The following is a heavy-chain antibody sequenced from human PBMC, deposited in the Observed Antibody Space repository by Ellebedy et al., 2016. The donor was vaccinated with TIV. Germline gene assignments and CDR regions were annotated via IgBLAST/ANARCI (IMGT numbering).Heavy chain of an antibody. D-gene: IGHD3-16*01. CDR1: GFTFSSYA. Sequence: GESLKISXAASGFTFSSYAMSWVRQAPGKGLEWVSAISGSGGSTYYADSVKGRFTISRDNSKNTLYLQMNSLRAEDTALYYCAKGRGGRDAFDIWGQGTMVTVSS. V-gene: IGHV3-23*01. CDR3: AKGRGGRDAFDI. J-gene: IGHJ3*02. CDR2: ISGSGGST.